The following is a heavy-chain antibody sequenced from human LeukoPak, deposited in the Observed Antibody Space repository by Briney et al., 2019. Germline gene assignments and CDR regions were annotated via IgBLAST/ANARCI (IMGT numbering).Heavy chain of an antibody. V-gene: IGHV1-2*02. D-gene: IGHD2-15*01. CDR3: ARGLLGGYCSGGSCYGDYYLFWDY. J-gene: IGHJ4*02. CDR1: GYTFTGYD. Sequence: ASVKVSCKASGYTFTGYDMHWVRRAPGQGLEWMGWINPNSGGTNYAQKFQGRVTMTRDTSISTAYMELSRLRSDDTAVYYCARGLLGGYCSGGSCYGDYYLFWDYWGQGTLVTVSS. CDR2: INPNSGGT.